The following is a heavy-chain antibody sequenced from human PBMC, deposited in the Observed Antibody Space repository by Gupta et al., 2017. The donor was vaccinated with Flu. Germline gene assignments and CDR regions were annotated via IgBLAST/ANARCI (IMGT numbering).Heavy chain of an antibody. V-gene: IGHV3-49*03. Sequence: EVQLVESGGGLVQPGRSLRLSCTASGFDFSGYAMHWFRQAPGKGLEWVGFIRSRLFGGTPEYAASVRDRFTISRDDSKSTAYLQMNSLKIEDTAVYFCSRDLAVISTIGGTNWFDPRGQGALVIVSS. CDR3: SRDLAVISTIGGTNWFDP. CDR1: GFDFSGYA. CDR2: IRSRLFGGTP. D-gene: IGHD2-8*01. J-gene: IGHJ5*02.